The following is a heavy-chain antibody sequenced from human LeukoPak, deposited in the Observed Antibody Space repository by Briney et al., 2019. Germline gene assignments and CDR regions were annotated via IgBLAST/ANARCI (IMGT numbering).Heavy chain of an antibody. D-gene: IGHD3-22*01. V-gene: IGHV1-69*01. CDR2: IIPILETP. Sequence: SVRVSFKASGGTFSSDPINWVRQAPGQGPEWMGGIIPILETPDYAQRFQGRVTITADESTSTAYLELSSLRSEDTAVYFCAGGATDDRDWFDPWGQGTLVTVSS. CDR3: AGGATDDRDWFDP. J-gene: IGHJ5*02. CDR1: GGTFSSDP.